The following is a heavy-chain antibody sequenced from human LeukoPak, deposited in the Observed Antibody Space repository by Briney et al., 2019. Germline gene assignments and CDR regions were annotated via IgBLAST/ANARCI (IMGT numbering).Heavy chain of an antibody. Sequence: SETLSLTCAVYGGSFSGYYWSWVRQPPGKGLEWIGEINHSGSTNYNPSLKSRVTISVDTSKNQFSLKLSSVTAADTAVYYCARGHPFPRRFLRPGFDYWGQGTLVTVSS. D-gene: IGHD6-6*01. CDR1: GGSFSGYY. V-gene: IGHV4-34*01. CDR3: ARGHPFPRRFLRPGFDY. J-gene: IGHJ4*02. CDR2: INHSGST.